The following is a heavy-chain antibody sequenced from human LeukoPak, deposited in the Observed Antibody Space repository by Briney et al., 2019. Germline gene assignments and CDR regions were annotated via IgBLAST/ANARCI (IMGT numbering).Heavy chain of an antibody. D-gene: IGHD3-10*01. CDR2: IYSSGNT. Sequence: NPSETLSLTGTLSGGSISSGGYYWNWIRQHPGKGLEWIGYIYSSGNTYSNPSLKSRITVSLDTSENQFSLKLSSVTAADKAVYYCARDRGSWFDPWGQGTLVTVSS. J-gene: IGHJ5*02. V-gene: IGHV4-31*03. CDR1: GGSISSGGYY. CDR3: ARDRGSWFDP.